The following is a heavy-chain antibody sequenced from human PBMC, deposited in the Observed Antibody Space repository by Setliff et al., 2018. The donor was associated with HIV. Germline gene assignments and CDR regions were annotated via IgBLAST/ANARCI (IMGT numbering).Heavy chain of an antibody. D-gene: IGHD2-15*01. CDR3: ARLVTVVTLNYMDF. CDR2: INHSGST. Sequence: SETLSLTCAVYGGSFSGYYWSWIRQPPGKGLEWIGEINHSGSTNYNPSLKSRVTISVDTSKNQFSLKPSSVTAADTAVYYCARLVTVVTLNYMDFWGKGTTVTVSS. J-gene: IGHJ6*03. CDR1: GGSFSGYY. V-gene: IGHV4-34*01.